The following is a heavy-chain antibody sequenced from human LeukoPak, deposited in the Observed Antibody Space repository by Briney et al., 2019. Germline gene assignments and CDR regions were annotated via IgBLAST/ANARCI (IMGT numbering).Heavy chain of an antibody. CDR2: INPGGST. D-gene: IGHD2-15*01. Sequence: SETLSLTCAVYDGTFSGYYWSWIRQSPGKGLEWIGEINPGGSTNYNPSLESRVIISVDTSKNQFSLKMDSVSAADTAVYYCAREDCSGGDCTSFDYWGQGTLVTVSS. J-gene: IGHJ4*02. CDR3: AREDCSGGDCTSFDY. CDR1: DGTFSGYY. V-gene: IGHV4-34*01.